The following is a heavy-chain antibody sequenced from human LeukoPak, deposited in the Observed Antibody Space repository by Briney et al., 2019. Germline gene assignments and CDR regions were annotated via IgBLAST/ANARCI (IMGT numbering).Heavy chain of an antibody. J-gene: IGHJ5*02. V-gene: IGHV4-59*01. CDR1: GGSISSYY. D-gene: IGHD6-19*01. CDR3: ARADSSGWNNWFDP. CDR2: IYYSGST. Sequence: SETLSLTCTVSGGSISSYYWSWIRQPPGKGLEWIGYIYYSGSTNYNPSLKSRVTISVDTSKNQFSLKLSSVTAADTAVYYCARADSSGWNNWFDPWGQGTLDTVSS.